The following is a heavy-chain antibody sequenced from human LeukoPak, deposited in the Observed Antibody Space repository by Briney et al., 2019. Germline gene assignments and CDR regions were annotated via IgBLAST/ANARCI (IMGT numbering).Heavy chain of an antibody. CDR2: IYTSGST. D-gene: IGHD1-20*01. J-gene: IGHJ3*02. CDR3: ARDQSLRRVNWPDAFDI. CDR1: GGSISSYC. Sequence: SETLSLTCTVSGGSISSYCWSWIRQPAGKGLEWIGRIYTSGSTNYNPSLKSRVTMSVDTSKNQFSLKLSSVTAADTAVYYCARDQSLRRVNWPDAFDIWGQGTMVTVSS. V-gene: IGHV4-4*07.